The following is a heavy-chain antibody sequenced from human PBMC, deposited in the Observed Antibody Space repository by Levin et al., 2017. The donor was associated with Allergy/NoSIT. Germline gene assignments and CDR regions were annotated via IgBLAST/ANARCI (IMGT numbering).Heavy chain of an antibody. V-gene: IGHV3-7*04. Sequence: GGSLRLSCATSGFTFTRYWMSWVRQAPGKGLEWVANIKPDGSEKYYLDSVKGRFTISRDNAKNSLFLQMNSLRGDDTAVYYCVRDPPPTGDSWYFDLWGRGTLVTVSS. D-gene: IGHD7-27*01. CDR3: VRDPPPTGDSWYFDL. J-gene: IGHJ2*01. CDR1: GFTFTRYW. CDR2: IKPDGSEK.